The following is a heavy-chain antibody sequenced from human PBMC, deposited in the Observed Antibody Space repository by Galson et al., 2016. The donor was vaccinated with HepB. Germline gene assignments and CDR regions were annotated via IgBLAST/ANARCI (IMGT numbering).Heavy chain of an antibody. V-gene: IGHV3-72*01. CDR1: GFTFSDHY. Sequence: SLRLSCAASGFTFSDHYMDWVRQAPGKGLEWVGRVRNKANGYTTEYAASVKGRFTISRDDSENSLYLQMDSLKTEDTAHYYCARVKGGGYYDLDYWGQGTLVTVSS. J-gene: IGHJ4*02. CDR2: VRNKANGYTT. CDR3: ARVKGGGYYDLDY. D-gene: IGHD3-3*01.